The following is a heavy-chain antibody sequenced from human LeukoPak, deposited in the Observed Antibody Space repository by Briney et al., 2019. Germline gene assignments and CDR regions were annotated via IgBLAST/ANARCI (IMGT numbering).Heavy chain of an antibody. CDR2: ISAYNGNT. CDR3: ARERTKWELQSLGY. Sequence: ASVKVSCKASGYTFTSYGISWVRQAPGQGLEWMGWISAYNGNTNYAQKLQGRVTMTTDTSTSTAYMELRSLRSDDTAVYYCARERTKWELQSLGYWGQGTLVTVSS. CDR1: GYTFTSYG. D-gene: IGHD1-26*01. V-gene: IGHV1-18*01. J-gene: IGHJ4*02.